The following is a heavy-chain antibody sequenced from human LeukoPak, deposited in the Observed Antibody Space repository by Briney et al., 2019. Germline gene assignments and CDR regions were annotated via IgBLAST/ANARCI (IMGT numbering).Heavy chain of an antibody. J-gene: IGHJ4*02. Sequence: SETLSLTCTVSGGSLSSYYWSWIRQPPGKGLEWIGEINHSGSTNYNPSLKSRVTISVDTSKNQFSLKLSSVTAADTAVYYCARASCSGGSCRFDYWGQGTLVTVSS. CDR2: INHSGST. V-gene: IGHV4-34*01. CDR3: ARASCSGGSCRFDY. CDR1: GGSLSSYY. D-gene: IGHD2-15*01.